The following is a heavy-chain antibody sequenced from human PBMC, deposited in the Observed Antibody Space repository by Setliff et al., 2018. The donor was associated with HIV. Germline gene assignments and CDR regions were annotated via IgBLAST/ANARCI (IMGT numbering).Heavy chain of an antibody. J-gene: IGHJ4*02. V-gene: IGHV4-39*01. CDR1: GGSISSSTYY. Sequence: SETLSLTCTVSGGSISSSTYYWGWIRQPPGKGLEWIGSIYYSGSTYYNPSLKSRVTISVDTSKNQFSLKLSSVTAADTAVYYCAIRRVIGVGAINYLDYWGQGTLVTVSS. D-gene: IGHD1-26*01. CDR3: AIRRVIGVGAINYLDY. CDR2: IYYSGST.